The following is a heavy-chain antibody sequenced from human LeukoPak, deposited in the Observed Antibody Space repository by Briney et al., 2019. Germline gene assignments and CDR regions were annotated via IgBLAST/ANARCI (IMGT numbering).Heavy chain of an antibody. V-gene: IGHV3-20*04. J-gene: IGHJ2*01. CDR2: INWNGGST. Sequence: PGGSLRLSCAASGFTFDDYGMSWVRQAPGRGLEWVSGINWNGGSTGYADSVKGRFTISRDNAKNSLYLQMNSLRAEDTAVYYCARGTWYSSSWYDWYFDLWGRGTLVTVSS. D-gene: IGHD6-13*01. CDR3: ARGTWYSSSWYDWYFDL. CDR1: GFTFDDYG.